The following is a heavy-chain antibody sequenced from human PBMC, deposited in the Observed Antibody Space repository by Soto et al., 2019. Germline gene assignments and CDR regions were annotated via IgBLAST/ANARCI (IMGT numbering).Heavy chain of an antibody. CDR3: AKAYSGSYFDSSFYI. CDR1: GFTFEDYA. CDR2: IAWNSAMV. Sequence: EVQLVESGGGLVQPGRSVRLSCAASGFTFEDYAMHWVRQAPGKGLEWVSGIAWNSAMVGYADSVKGRFTTSRDNAKNSLHLQMNSLRTEDTALYYCAKAYSGSYFDSSFYIWGQGTMVTVSS. D-gene: IGHD1-26*01. J-gene: IGHJ3*02. V-gene: IGHV3-9*01.